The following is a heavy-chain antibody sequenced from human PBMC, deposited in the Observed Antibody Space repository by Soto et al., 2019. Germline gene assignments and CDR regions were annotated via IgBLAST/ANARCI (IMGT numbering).Heavy chain of an antibody. D-gene: IGHD3-16*02. CDR1: GGTFSRYA. CDR3: ATNNRASYHFDY. V-gene: IGHV1-69*13. Sequence: SLKVSCKDFGGTFSRYAISWVRQDPGQGLEWMGGIIPLFGTTNYAPKFQGRVAITADERARTAYMDLSSLKSEDTADYYCATNNRASYHFDYWGQGTLVTVSS. CDR2: IIPLFGTT. J-gene: IGHJ4*02.